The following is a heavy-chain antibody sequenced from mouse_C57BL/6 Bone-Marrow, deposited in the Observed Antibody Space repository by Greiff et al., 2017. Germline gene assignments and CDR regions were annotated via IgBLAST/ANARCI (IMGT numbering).Heavy chain of an antibody. D-gene: IGHD1-1*01. CDR3: ARGLGGSSWFAY. Sequence: QVQLQQSGAELARPGASVKLSCKASGYTFTSYGISWVKQRTGQGLEWIGEIYPRSGNTYYNEKFKGKATLTADKSSSTAYMELNSLTSEDSAVYYCARGLGGSSWFAYWGQGTLVTVSA. CDR1: GYTFTSYG. J-gene: IGHJ3*01. V-gene: IGHV1-81*01. CDR2: IYPRSGNT.